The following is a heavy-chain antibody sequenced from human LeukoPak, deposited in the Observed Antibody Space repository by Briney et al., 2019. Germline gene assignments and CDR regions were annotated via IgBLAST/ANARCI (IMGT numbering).Heavy chain of an antibody. D-gene: IGHD3-3*01. Sequence: SETLSLTCAVYGGSFSGYYWSWIRQPPGKGLEWIGEINHSGSTNYNPSPKSRVTISVDTSKDQFSLKLSSVTAADTAVYYCARGRPHYDFWSGYPPGWYFDLWGRGTLVTVSS. CDR1: GGSFSGYY. J-gene: IGHJ2*01. V-gene: IGHV4-34*01. CDR3: ARGRPHYDFWSGYPPGWYFDL. CDR2: INHSGST.